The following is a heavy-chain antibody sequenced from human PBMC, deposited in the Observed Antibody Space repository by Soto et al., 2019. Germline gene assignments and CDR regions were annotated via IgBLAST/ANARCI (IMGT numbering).Heavy chain of an antibody. CDR1: GFTFSSYA. CDR2: ISSNGGST. CDR3: ACRRIDAFDI. J-gene: IGHJ3*02. D-gene: IGHD1-20*01. Sequence: EVQLVESGEGLVQPGGSLRLSCAASGFTFSSYAMHWVRQAPGKGLEYVSAISSNGGSTYYADSVKGRFTISRDNSKNTLYLQMNSLRAEDTAVYYCACRRIDAFDIWGQGTMVTVSS. V-gene: IGHV3-64*02.